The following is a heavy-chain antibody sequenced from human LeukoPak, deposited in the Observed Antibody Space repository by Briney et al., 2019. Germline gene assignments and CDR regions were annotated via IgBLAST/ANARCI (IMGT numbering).Heavy chain of an antibody. Sequence: SETLSLTCTVSGGSISSYYWSWIRQPPGKGLEWIGYIYYSGSTNYNPSLKSRVTISVDTSKDQFSLKLSSVTAADTAVYYCARGITIFGVGYYYGMDVWGQGTTVTVSS. CDR1: GGSISSYY. CDR3: ARGITIFGVGYYYGMDV. J-gene: IGHJ6*02. V-gene: IGHV4-59*01. D-gene: IGHD3-3*01. CDR2: IYYSGST.